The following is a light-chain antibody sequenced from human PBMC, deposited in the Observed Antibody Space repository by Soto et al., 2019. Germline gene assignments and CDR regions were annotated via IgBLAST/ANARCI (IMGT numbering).Light chain of an antibody. CDR3: QHYGRSPIT. Sequence: EIVFTPSPGTLSLPPGDRATLSCRASQSVNSRLAWYQHKPGQAPRLLISGASSRATGIPDRFSGSGSATDFTLTISRLEPEDFALYYCQHYGRSPITFGQGTRLEIK. J-gene: IGKJ5*01. CDR2: GAS. CDR1: QSVNSR. V-gene: IGKV3-20*01.